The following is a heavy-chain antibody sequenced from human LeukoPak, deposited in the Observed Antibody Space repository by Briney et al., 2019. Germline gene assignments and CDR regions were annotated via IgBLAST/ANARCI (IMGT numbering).Heavy chain of an antibody. V-gene: IGHV4-59*01. Sequence: SETLSLTCTVSGGTISSYYWSWIRQPPGKGLEWIGYIYYSGSTNYNPSLKSRVTISVDTSKNQFSLKLSSVTAADTAVYYCARELKSSGFPSGAFDIWGQGTMVTVSS. CDR2: IYYSGST. CDR1: GGTISSYY. CDR3: ARELKSSGFPSGAFDI. J-gene: IGHJ3*02. D-gene: IGHD3-22*01.